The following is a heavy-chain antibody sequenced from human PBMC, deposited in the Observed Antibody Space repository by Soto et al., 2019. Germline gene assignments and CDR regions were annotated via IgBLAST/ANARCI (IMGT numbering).Heavy chain of an antibody. D-gene: IGHD1-1*01. CDR3: ASPGTGTTAPNWFDP. V-gene: IGHV5-51*01. Sequence: GESLKISCKGSGYSFTSYWIGWVRQMPGKGLEWMGIIYPGDSDTRYSPSFQGQVTISADKSISTAYLQWSSLKASDTAMYYCASPGTGTTAPNWFDPWGQGTLVTVSS. J-gene: IGHJ5*02. CDR1: GYSFTSYW. CDR2: IYPGDSDT.